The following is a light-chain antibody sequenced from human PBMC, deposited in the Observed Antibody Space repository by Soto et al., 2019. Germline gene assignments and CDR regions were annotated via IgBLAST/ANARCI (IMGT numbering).Light chain of an antibody. J-gene: IGLJ3*02. Sequence: QSALTQPPSVSGAPGQRVTLSCTGSSSNFGARYDVHWYQHIPGKAPKLIIFGNTNRPSGVPDRFSGSRSGTSASLVIAGLQPEDEAHYYCQSYDTRLGAELFGGGTKLTVL. V-gene: IGLV1-40*01. CDR2: GNT. CDR3: QSYDTRLGAEL. CDR1: SSNFGARYD.